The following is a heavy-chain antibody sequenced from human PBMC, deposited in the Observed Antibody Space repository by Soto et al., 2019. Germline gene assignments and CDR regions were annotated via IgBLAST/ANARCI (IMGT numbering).Heavy chain of an antibody. D-gene: IGHD5-18*01. Sequence: ASVKVSCKASGYTFTGYYMHWVRQAPGQGLEWMGWINPNSGGTNYAQKFQGRVTMTRDTSISTAYMELSRLRSDDTAVYYCARDRDKGPSVDTAMVHSDYWGQGTLVTVSS. J-gene: IGHJ4*02. CDR1: GYTFTGYY. V-gene: IGHV1-2*02. CDR3: ARDRDKGPSVDTAMVHSDY. CDR2: INPNSGGT.